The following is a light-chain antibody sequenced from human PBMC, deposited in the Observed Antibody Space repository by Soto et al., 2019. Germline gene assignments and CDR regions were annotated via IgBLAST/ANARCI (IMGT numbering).Light chain of an antibody. J-gene: IGKJ4*01. CDR3: QQRSNWLT. V-gene: IGKV3D-20*02. CDR2: GAS. Sequence: EIVVTKSAGKLSLSPWERATLSWRASQSVSSSYLAWYQQKPGQAPRLLIYGASSRATGIPDRFSGSGSGTDFTLTISRLAPEDFAVYYCQQRSNWLTFGGGTKVDI. CDR1: QSVSSSY.